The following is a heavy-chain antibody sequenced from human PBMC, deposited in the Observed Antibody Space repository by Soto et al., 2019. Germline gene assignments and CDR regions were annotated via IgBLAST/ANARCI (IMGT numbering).Heavy chain of an antibody. CDR3: ARGFCSDGSCQEDFDY. D-gene: IGHD2-15*01. CDR2: ISSSSSTI. J-gene: IGHJ4*02. Sequence: EVQLVESGGGLVQPGGSLRLSCAASGFTFSRYSMNWVRQAPGKGLEWVSYISSSSSTIYYADSVKGRFTISRDNAKNSLYLQMNSLRDEDTAVYYCARGFCSDGSCQEDFDYWGQGTLVTVSS. V-gene: IGHV3-48*02. CDR1: GFTFSRYS.